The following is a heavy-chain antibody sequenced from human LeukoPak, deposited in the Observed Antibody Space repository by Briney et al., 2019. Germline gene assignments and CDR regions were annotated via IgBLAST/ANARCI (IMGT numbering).Heavy chain of an antibody. Sequence: PGGSLRLSCAASGFTFSSYAMSWVRQAPGKGLEWVAVISYDGSNKYYADSVKGRFTISRDNSKNTLYLQMNSLRAEDTAVYYCARDLPHGYWGQGTLVTVSS. CDR2: ISYDGSNK. V-gene: IGHV3-30*04. J-gene: IGHJ4*02. CDR1: GFTFSSYA. CDR3: ARDLPHGY.